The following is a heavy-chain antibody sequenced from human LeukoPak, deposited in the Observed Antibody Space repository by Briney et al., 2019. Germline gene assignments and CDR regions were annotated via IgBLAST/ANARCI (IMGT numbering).Heavy chain of an antibody. CDR3: ARGLGRPDAPDH. CDR2: ISAYNGNT. J-gene: IGHJ4*02. CDR1: GYTFTSYG. D-gene: IGHD1-14*01. Sequence: ASVKVSCKASGYTFTSYGITWVRQAPGQGLEWMGWISAYNGNTNYAQKLQGRVTMTRDTSTSTAYIELRSLRSDDTAVYYCARGLGRPDAPDHWGQGTLVTVSS. V-gene: IGHV1-18*04.